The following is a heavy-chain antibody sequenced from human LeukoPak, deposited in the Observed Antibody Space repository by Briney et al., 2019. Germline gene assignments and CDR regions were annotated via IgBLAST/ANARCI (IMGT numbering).Heavy chain of an antibody. J-gene: IGHJ4*02. V-gene: IGHV1-18*01. CDR1: GYTFTTYG. CDR2: ISVFNGNT. Sequence: ASVKVSRKTSGYTFTTYGISWVRQAPGERFEWMGWISVFNGNTNYAQKFQDRVTMTRDTSSSTAYMELRGLRSDDTAVYYCARGEGVGDFWGQGTLVTVSS. CDR3: ARGEGVGDF.